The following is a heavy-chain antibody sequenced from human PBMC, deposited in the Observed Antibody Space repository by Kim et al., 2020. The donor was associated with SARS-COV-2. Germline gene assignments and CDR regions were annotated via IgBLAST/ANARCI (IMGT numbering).Heavy chain of an antibody. J-gene: IGHJ4*02. CDR3: ARLSPPEQWLVNRAINDY. CDR1: GYSFTSYW. CDR2: IDPSDSYT. V-gene: IGHV5-10-1*01. D-gene: IGHD6-19*01. Sequence: GESLKISCKGSGYSFTSYWISWVRQMPGKGLEWMGRIDPSDSYTNYSPSFQGHVTISADKSISTAYLQWSSLKASDTAMYYCARLSPPEQWLVNRAINDYWGQGTLVTVSS.